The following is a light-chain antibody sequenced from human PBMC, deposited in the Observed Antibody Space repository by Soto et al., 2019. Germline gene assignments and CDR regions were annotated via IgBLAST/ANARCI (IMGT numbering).Light chain of an antibody. V-gene: IGKV3-15*01. CDR2: GAS. J-gene: IGKJ1*01. CDR3: QQYNNWPPWT. Sequence: EIVMTQSPATLSVSPGERATLSCRAGQSVSSNLAWYQQKPGQAPRLLIYGASTRATGIPARFSGSGSGTEFTLTIGSLQSEDFAVYYCQQYNNWPPWTFGQGTKVE. CDR1: QSVSSN.